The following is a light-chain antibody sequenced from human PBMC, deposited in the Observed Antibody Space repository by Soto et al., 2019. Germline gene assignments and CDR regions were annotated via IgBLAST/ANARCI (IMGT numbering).Light chain of an antibody. CDR3: QQIHSTSSYT. V-gene: IGKV1-39*01. Sequence: DIQMTQSPSSLSASVGDRVTITCRASQNIRNYLNWYQQRPGKTPNLLVYAASNLRSGVPSRFSGSGSGTDFTLTISSLQPEDFATYYCQQIHSTSSYTFGQGIRVDIK. CDR1: QNIRNY. J-gene: IGKJ2*01. CDR2: AAS.